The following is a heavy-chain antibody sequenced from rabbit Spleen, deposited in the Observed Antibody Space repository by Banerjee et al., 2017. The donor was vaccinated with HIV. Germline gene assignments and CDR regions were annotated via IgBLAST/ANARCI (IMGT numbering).Heavy chain of an antibody. CDR3: ARDYSNNGGFYFNL. Sequence: QEQLVESGGGLVKPGASLTLTCKASGFSFSSGYYASWVRQAPGKGLEWIACINAVTGKAVYASWAKGRFTFSKTSSTTVTLQMTSLTAADTATYFCARDYSNNGGFYFNLWGQGTLVTVS. D-gene: IGHD4-1*01. CDR1: GFSFSSGYY. CDR2: INAVTGKA. V-gene: IGHV1S45*01. J-gene: IGHJ4*01.